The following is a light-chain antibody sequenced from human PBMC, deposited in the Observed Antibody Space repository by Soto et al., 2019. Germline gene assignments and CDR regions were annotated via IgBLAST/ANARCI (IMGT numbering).Light chain of an antibody. CDR1: SSNIESNT. CDR3: AAWDDSLNGHVV. Sequence: QSVLTQPPSASGTPGQRVTISCYGSSSNIESNTVNWYQQLPGTAPKLLIYSKNHQPSRVPDRFSGSKSGTSASLAISGLQSEDEADYYCAAWDDSLNGHVVFGGGTKLTVL. J-gene: IGLJ2*01. CDR2: SKN. V-gene: IGLV1-44*01.